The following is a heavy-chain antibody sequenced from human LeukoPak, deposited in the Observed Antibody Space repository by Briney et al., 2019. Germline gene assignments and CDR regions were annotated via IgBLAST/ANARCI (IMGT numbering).Heavy chain of an antibody. CDR2: IYYSGST. Sequence: PSQTLSLTCTVSGGSISSGGYYWSWIRHQPGKGLEGIGYIYYSGSTDYNPSLKSRLAISVDTPKNQFSLKVTSVTAADTAVYYRARGRSAAGNFDYWGQGTLVTVSS. CDR1: GGSISSGGYY. V-gene: IGHV4-31*03. J-gene: IGHJ4*02. CDR3: ARGRSAAGNFDY. D-gene: IGHD6-13*01.